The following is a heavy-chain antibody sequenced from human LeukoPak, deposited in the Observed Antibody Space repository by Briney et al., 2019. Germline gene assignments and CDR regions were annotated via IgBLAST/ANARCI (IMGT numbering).Heavy chain of an antibody. CDR2: IRYDGSNK. J-gene: IGHJ6*03. D-gene: IGHD5-12*01. V-gene: IGHV3-30*02. CDR1: GFTFSSYG. CDR3: AKGGGYEAQYYYYFLDV. Sequence: GGSLRLSCAASGFTFSSYGMYWVRQAPGKGLEWVAFIRYDGSNKYYADSVKGRFTVSRDNSKNTLYLQMKSLRAEDTAVYYCAKGGGYEAQYYYYFLDVWGKGTTVTISS.